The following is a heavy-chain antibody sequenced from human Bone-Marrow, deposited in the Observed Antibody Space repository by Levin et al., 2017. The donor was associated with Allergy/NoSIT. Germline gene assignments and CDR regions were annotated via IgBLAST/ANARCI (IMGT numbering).Heavy chain of an antibody. D-gene: IGHD3-3*01. Sequence: ASVKVSCKVSGYTLTELSMHWVRQAPGKGLEWMGGFDPEDAQTFYARKLQGRVTMTEDTSTDTAYMELSSLRSEDTAVYYCATAYGLESYWYFDLWGRGTLVTVSS. CDR3: ATAYGLESYWYFDL. J-gene: IGHJ2*01. CDR2: FDPEDAQT. CDR1: GYTLTELS. V-gene: IGHV1-24*01.